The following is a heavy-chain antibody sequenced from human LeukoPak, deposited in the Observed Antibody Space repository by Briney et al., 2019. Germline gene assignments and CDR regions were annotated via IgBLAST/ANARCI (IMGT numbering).Heavy chain of an antibody. CDR1: GYTFTSYG. J-gene: IGHJ4*02. CDR3: ARGFWYYYGSGYDY. Sequence: ASVKVSCKASGYTFTSYGISWVRQAPGQGLEGMGWISAYNGNTNYAQKLQGRVTITTDTSTSTAYMELRSLRSDDTAVYYCARGFWYYYGSGYDYWGQGTLVTVSS. CDR2: ISAYNGNT. D-gene: IGHD3-10*01. V-gene: IGHV1-18*01.